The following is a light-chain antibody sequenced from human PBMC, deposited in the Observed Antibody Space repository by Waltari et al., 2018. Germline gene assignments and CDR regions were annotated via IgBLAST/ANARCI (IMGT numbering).Light chain of an antibody. CDR1: QSVLYSPNHKNY. V-gene: IGKV4-1*01. CDR2: WAS. CDR3: QQYYSTLRT. Sequence: DIVMTQSPDSLAVSLGERATINCKSSQSVLYSPNHKNYLAWYQQKPGQPPKLLIYWASTRESGVPDRFSGSGSGTDFTLTISSLQAEDVAVYYCQQYYSTLRTFGQGTKVEIK. J-gene: IGKJ1*01.